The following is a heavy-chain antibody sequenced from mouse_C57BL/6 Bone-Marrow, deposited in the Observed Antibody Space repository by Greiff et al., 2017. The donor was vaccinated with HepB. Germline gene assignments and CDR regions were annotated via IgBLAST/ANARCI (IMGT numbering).Heavy chain of an antibody. J-gene: IGHJ4*01. CDR2: IWSGGST. CDR1: GFSFTSYG. D-gene: IGHD2-2*01. CDR3: ARSVVTFYYYAMDY. V-gene: IGHV2-2*01. Sequence: QVQLKESGPGLVQPSQSLSITCTVSGFSFTSYGVHWVRQSPGKGLEWLGVIWSGGSTDYNAAFISRLSISKDNSKCQVFFKMNSLQADDTAIYYCARSVVTFYYYAMDYWGQGTSVTVSS.